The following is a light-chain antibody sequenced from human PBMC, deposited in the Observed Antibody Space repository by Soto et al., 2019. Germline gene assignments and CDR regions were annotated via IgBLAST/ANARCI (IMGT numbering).Light chain of an antibody. V-gene: IGKV3-11*01. CDR1: QSVGDY. CDR2: DAS. CDR3: QQREDWPRA. J-gene: IGKJ4*01. Sequence: EIVMTQSPATLSVSPGERATLSCRASQSVGDYLGWYQQKPGQAPRLLIYDASQRATGVPARFSASGSGTDFTLTISSLEPEDFAIYYCQQREDWPRAFGGGTKVDIK.